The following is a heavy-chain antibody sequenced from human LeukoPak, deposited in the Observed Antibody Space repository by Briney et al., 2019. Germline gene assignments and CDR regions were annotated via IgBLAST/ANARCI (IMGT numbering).Heavy chain of an antibody. CDR1: GFTFSSYE. D-gene: IGHD2-8*01. Sequence: GSLRLSCAASGFTFSSYEMNWVRQAPGKGLEWVSYISSSGSTIYYADSVKGRFTISRDNAKNSLYLQMNSLRAEDTAVYYCARDVSIVLMVYAPVGSDYYMDVWGKGTTVTVSS. V-gene: IGHV3-48*03. CDR3: ARDVSIVLMVYAPVGSDYYMDV. CDR2: ISSSGSTI. J-gene: IGHJ6*03.